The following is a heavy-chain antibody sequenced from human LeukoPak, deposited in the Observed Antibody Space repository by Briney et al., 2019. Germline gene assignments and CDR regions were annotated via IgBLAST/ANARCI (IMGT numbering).Heavy chain of an antibody. CDR1: GYTFTSYG. CDR2: ISAYNGNT. V-gene: IGHV1-18*01. Sequence: EASVKVSCKASGYTFTSYGISWVRQAPGQGLEWMGWISAYNGNTNYAQKLQGRVTMTTDTSTSTAYMELRSLRSDDTAVYYCARDFRSITMVRGVKRVLGYWGQGTLVTVSS. CDR3: ARDFRSITMVRGVKRVLGY. J-gene: IGHJ4*02. D-gene: IGHD3-10*01.